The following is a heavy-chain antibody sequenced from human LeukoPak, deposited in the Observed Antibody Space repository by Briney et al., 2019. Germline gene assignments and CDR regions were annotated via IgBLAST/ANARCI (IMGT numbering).Heavy chain of an antibody. CDR2: ISYDGSNK. J-gene: IGHJ6*04. D-gene: IGHD3-10*02. Sequence: PGGSLRLSCTASGFTFSSYAMHWVRQAPGKGLEWVAVISYDGSNKYYADSVKGRFTLSRDNSKNTLYLQVNTLRAEDTAVYYCAELGITMIGGVWGKGTTVTISS. V-gene: IGHV3-30*04. CDR1: GFTFSSYA. CDR3: AELGITMIGGV.